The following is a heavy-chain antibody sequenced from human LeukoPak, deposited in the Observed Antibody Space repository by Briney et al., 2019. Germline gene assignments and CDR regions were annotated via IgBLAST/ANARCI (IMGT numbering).Heavy chain of an antibody. V-gene: IGHV3-30*02. Sequence: PGGSLRLSCAASGFTFSSYGVHWVRQAPGKGLEWVAFIRYDGSNKYYADSVKGRFTISRDNSKNTLYLQMNSLRAEDTAVYYCAKDRSGVVPAASPFDPWGQGTLVTVSS. CDR1: GFTFSSYG. D-gene: IGHD2-2*01. J-gene: IGHJ5*02. CDR3: AKDRSGVVPAASPFDP. CDR2: IRYDGSNK.